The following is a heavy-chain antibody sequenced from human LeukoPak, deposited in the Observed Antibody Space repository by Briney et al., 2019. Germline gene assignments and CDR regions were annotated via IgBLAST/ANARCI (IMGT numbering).Heavy chain of an antibody. CDR2: MNPNSGNT. Sequence: ASVEVSCKASGYTFTSYDINWVRQATGQGLEWMGWMNPNSGNTGYAQKFQGRVTMTRNTSISTAYMELSSLRSEDTAVYYCARGIPPYYDILTGYYTHDYWGQGTLVTVSS. CDR1: GYTFTSYD. V-gene: IGHV1-8*01. CDR3: ARGIPPYYDILTGYYTHDY. J-gene: IGHJ4*02. D-gene: IGHD3-9*01.